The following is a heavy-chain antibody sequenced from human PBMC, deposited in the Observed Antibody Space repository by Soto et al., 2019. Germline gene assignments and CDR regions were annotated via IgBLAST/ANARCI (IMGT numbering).Heavy chain of an antibody. Sequence: GGSLRLSCAASGFRFSAYAMHWVRQAPGKGLEWVAVISYEGSNRFYADSVKGRFTVSRDNSKNMVYLQMNSLRGEDTAVFYCAKDYGDDNFNYGMDVWGQGTTVTVSS. CDR1: GFRFSAYA. CDR2: ISYEGSNR. V-gene: IGHV3-30*18. D-gene: IGHD4-17*01. J-gene: IGHJ6*02. CDR3: AKDYGDDNFNYGMDV.